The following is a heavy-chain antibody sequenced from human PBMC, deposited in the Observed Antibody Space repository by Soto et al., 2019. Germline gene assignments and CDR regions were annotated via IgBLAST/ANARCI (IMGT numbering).Heavy chain of an antibody. CDR1: GFTFSSYA. J-gene: IGHJ6*02. V-gene: IGHV3-23*01. CDR2: ISGSGGST. D-gene: IGHD5-18*01. Sequence: GGSLRLSCAASGFTFSSYAMSWVRQAPGKGLEWVSAISGSGGSTYYADSVKGRFTISRDNSKNTLYLQMNSLRAEDTAVYYCAKLKDTAMESQYYYYGMDVWGQGTTVTAP. CDR3: AKLKDTAMESQYYYYGMDV.